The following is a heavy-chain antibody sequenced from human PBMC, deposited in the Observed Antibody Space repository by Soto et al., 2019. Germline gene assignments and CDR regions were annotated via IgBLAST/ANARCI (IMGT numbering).Heavy chain of an antibody. Sequence: SETLSLTCTVSGGSISSSSYYWGWIRQPPGKGLEWIGSIYYSGSTYYNPSLKSRVTISVDTSKNQLSLKLSSVTAADTAVYYCARGVYYSGDDYGAFDIWGQGTMVTVSS. J-gene: IGHJ3*02. D-gene: IGHD5-12*01. V-gene: IGHV4-39*01. CDR3: ARGVYYSGDDYGAFDI. CDR2: IYYSGST. CDR1: GGSISSSSYY.